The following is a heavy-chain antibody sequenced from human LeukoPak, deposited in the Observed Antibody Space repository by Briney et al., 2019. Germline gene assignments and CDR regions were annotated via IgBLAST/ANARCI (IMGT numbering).Heavy chain of an antibody. CDR2: IRCDGSNK. CDR3: AKDYGGKVSIDY. CDR1: GFTFSSYG. D-gene: IGHD4-23*01. Sequence: GGSLRLSCAASGFTFSSYGMHWVRQAPGKGLEWVAFIRCDGSNKYYADSVKGRFTISRDNSKNTLYLQMNSLRAEDTAVYYCAKDYGGKVSIDYWGQGTLVTVSS. V-gene: IGHV3-30*02. J-gene: IGHJ4*02.